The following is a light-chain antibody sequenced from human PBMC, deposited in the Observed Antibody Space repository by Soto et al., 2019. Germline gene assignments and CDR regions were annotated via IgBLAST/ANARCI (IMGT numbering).Light chain of an antibody. CDR2: GAS. Sequence: EIVLTQSPGTLSLSPGERATLSCRASQSVSSNNLAWYQQRPGQAPRVVIYGASTRATGIPERFSGSGSGTDFTLTISRLEPEDFAVYYCQQYDTSPATFGQGTKVDIK. J-gene: IGKJ1*01. CDR1: QSVSSNN. CDR3: QQYDTSPAT. V-gene: IGKV3-20*01.